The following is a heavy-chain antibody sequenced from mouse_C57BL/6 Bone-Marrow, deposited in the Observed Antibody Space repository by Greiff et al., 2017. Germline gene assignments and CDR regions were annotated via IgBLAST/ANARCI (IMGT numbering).Heavy chain of an antibody. Sequence: VQLVESGPGLAQPSQSLSITCTASGFSLTSYGVHWVRQSPGKGLEWLGVIWRGGSTDYNAAFMSRLSITKDNSKSQAFFKMNSLQADDTAIYYCSAMVTTGPYAMDYWGQGTSVTVSS. CDR3: SAMVTTGPYAMDY. D-gene: IGHD2-2*01. CDR2: IWRGGST. V-gene: IGHV2-5*01. CDR1: GFSLTSYG. J-gene: IGHJ4*01.